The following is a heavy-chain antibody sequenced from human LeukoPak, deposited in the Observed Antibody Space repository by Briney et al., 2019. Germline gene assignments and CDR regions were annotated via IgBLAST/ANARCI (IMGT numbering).Heavy chain of an antibody. CDR1: GFTFSSYW. CDR2: IKQDGSEK. J-gene: IGHJ4*02. V-gene: IGHV3-7*01. Sequence: GGSLRLSCAASGFTFSSYWMSWVRQAPGKGLEWVANIKQDGSEKYYVDSVKGRFTISRDNAKNSLYLHMNSLRAEDTAVYYCARDCSSTTCYWVFDYWGQGTLVTVSS. D-gene: IGHD2-2*01. CDR3: ARDCSSTTCYWVFDY.